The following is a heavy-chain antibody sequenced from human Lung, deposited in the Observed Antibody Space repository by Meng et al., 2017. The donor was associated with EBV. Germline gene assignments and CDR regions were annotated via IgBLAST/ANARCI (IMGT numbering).Heavy chain of an antibody. CDR2: ININTGNP. CDR3: ARGNGWRFDY. Sequence: QVQLVQSGSELKKPGDSVKVSCQAAGYTFTSSSMNWVRPAPGQGLEWMGWININTGNPTYAQGFTGRFVFSLDTSVSTAYLQIDSLKADDTAVYYCARGNGWRFDYWGQGTLVTVSS. J-gene: IGHJ4*02. D-gene: IGHD6-19*01. CDR1: GYTFTSSS. V-gene: IGHV7-4-1*01.